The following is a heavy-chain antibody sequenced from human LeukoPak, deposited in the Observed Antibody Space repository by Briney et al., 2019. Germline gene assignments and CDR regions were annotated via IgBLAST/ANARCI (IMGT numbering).Heavy chain of an antibody. CDR1: GFTFRSYS. Sequence: PGGSLRLSCAASGFTFRSYSMNWVRQAPGKGLEWVSSISSSSYIYYADSVEGRFTISRDNAKNSLYLQMNSLRAEDTAVYYCARDRPIAAAGTYFDYWGQGTLVTVSS. D-gene: IGHD6-13*01. CDR2: ISSSSYI. V-gene: IGHV3-21*01. CDR3: ARDRPIAAAGTYFDY. J-gene: IGHJ4*02.